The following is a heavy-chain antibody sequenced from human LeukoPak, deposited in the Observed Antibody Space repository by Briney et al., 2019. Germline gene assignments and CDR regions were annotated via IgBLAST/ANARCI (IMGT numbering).Heavy chain of an antibody. J-gene: IGHJ5*02. Sequence: GESLKISCKGSGYSFTSYWIGWVRQMPGKGLEWMGIIYPGDSDTRYSPSFQGQVTISADKSISTAYLQWSSLKASDTAMYYCARHKRSFKGGATHNWFDPWGQGTLVTVSS. CDR3: ARHKRSFKGGATHNWFDP. V-gene: IGHV5-51*01. CDR1: GYSFTSYW. CDR2: IYPGDSDT. D-gene: IGHD1-26*01.